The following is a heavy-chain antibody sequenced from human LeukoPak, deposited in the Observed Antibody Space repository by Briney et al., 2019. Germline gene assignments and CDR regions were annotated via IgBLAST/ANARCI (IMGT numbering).Heavy chain of an antibody. CDR2: IYHSGST. CDR3: ARLSIVGATLPDFDY. Sequence: SETLSLTCAVSGYSISRRYYWGWIRQPPGKGLEWIGSIYHSGSTYYNPSLKSRVTISVDTSKNQFSLKLSSVTAADTAVYYCARLSIVGATLPDFDYWGQGTLVTVSS. CDR1: GYSISRRYY. J-gene: IGHJ4*02. D-gene: IGHD1-26*01. V-gene: IGHV4-38-2*01.